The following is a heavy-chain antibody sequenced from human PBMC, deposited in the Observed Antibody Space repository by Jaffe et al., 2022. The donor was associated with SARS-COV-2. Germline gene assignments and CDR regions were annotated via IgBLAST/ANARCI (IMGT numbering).Heavy chain of an antibody. D-gene: IGHD5-12*01. CDR1: GGSISSGSYY. Sequence: QVQLQESGPGLVKPSQTLSLTCTVSGGSISSGSYYWSWIRQPAGKGLEWIGRIYTSGSTNYNPSLKSRVTISVDTSKNQFSLKLSSVTAADTAVYYCARGEVDYGMDVWGQGTTVTVSS. J-gene: IGHJ6*02. CDR3: ARGEVDYGMDV. CDR2: IYTSGST. V-gene: IGHV4-61*02.